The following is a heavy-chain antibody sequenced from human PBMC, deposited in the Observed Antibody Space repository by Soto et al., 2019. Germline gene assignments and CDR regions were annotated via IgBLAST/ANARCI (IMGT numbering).Heavy chain of an antibody. CDR1: GYSISSGYY. J-gene: IGHJ6*02. CDR3: ARDMLVVATYQYNYGMDV. D-gene: IGHD2-15*01. V-gene: IGHV4-38-2*02. CDR2: IFHSGST. Sequence: KASETLSLTCAVSGYSISSGYYWGWIRQPPGKGLEWIGSIFHSGSTYYNPSLKSRVTISVDTSKNQFSLKLSSVTAADTAVYYCARDMLVVATYQYNYGMDVWGQGAAVTVSS.